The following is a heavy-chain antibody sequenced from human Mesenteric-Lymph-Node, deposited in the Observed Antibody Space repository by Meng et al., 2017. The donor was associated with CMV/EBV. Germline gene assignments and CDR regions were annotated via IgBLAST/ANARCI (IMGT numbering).Heavy chain of an antibody. CDR1: GFTFSNYR. Sequence: GGSLRLSCAASGFTFSNYRMHWFRHAPGKGLVWVSGISSDGSTTDFADSVKGRFTISRDNAKNTLYLQMNSLRAEDTAVYYCARTTYCSTTTCERQFDYWGQGTLVTVSS. D-gene: IGHD2-2*01. CDR2: ISSDGSTT. V-gene: IGHV3-74*01. CDR3: ARTTYCSTTTCERQFDY. J-gene: IGHJ4*02.